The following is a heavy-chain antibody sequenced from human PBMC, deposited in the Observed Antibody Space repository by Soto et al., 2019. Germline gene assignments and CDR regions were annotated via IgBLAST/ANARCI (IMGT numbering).Heavy chain of an antibody. J-gene: IGHJ4*02. D-gene: IGHD3-22*01. CDR3: ADVNYYDSSRFDY. Sequence: QVQLQQWGAGLLKPSETLSLTCAVYGGSFSGYYWSWIRQPPGKGLEWIGEINHSGSTNYNPSLKSRVTISVDTSKNQFSLKLSSVTAADTAVYYCADVNYYDSSRFDYWGQGTLVTVSS. V-gene: IGHV4-34*01. CDR1: GGSFSGYY. CDR2: INHSGST.